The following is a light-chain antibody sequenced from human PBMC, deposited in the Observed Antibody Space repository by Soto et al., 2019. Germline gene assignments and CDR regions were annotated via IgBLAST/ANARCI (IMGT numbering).Light chain of an antibody. J-gene: IGLJ3*02. V-gene: IGLV2-14*01. CDR1: SSDLGNFNS. CDR3: SSHTANNTWV. Sequence: QSVLTQPDSVSGSLGQSISISCTGTSSDLGNFNSVSWYQQHPGKAPKLILFEVYNRPSGVSNRFSGSKSANTASLTIIGLQTEEEADYYCSSHTANNTWVFGGGTKVTVL. CDR2: EVY.